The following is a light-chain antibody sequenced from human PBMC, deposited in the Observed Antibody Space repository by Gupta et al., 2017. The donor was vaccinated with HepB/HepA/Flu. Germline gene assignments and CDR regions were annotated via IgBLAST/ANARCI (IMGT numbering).Light chain of an antibody. CDR3: QQRLNWPLT. CDR2: DAS. Sequence: EIVLTQSPASLPLSPGERATLSCRASQSVGTYLVWYQQKPGQAPRFVIYDASKRATGIPARFSGGGSGTDFTLTISSLEPEDFAVYYCQQRLNWPLTFGGGTKVEIK. CDR1: QSVGTY. V-gene: IGKV3-11*01. J-gene: IGKJ4*01.